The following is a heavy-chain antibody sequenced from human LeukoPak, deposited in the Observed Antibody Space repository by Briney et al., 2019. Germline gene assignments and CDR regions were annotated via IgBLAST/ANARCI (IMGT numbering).Heavy chain of an antibody. CDR2: INSDGSST. J-gene: IGHJ3*02. Sequence: PGGSLRLSCAASGFTFSSYWMHWVRQAPGKGLVWVSRINSDGSSTSYADSVKGRFTISRDNAKNTLYLQMNSLRAEDTAVYYCARRYGGYDLGAFDIWGQGTMVTVSS. CDR3: ARRYGGYDLGAFDI. CDR1: GFTFSSYW. D-gene: IGHD5-12*01. V-gene: IGHV3-74*01.